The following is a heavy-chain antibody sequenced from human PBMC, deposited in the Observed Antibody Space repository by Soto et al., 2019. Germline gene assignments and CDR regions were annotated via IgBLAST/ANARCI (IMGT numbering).Heavy chain of an antibody. CDR2: INHSGST. V-gene: IGHV4-34*01. D-gene: IGHD3-10*01. CDR1: GGSISSYY. J-gene: IGHJ6*02. CDR3: ARGKGPYYHGSGSYLGPFYYYGMDV. Sequence: SETLSLTCTVSGGSISSYYWSWIRQPPGKGLEWIGEINHSGSTNYNPSLKSRVTISVDTSKNQCSLKLSSVTAADTAVYYCARGKGPYYHGSGSYLGPFYYYGMDVWGQGTTVTVSS.